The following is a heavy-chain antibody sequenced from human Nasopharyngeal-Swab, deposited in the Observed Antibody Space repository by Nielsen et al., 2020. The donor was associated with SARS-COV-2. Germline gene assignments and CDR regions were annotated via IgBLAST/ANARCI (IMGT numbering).Heavy chain of an antibody. CDR1: GFTFSSYS. Sequence: GESLKISCAASGFTFSSYSMNWVRQAPGKGLEWVSSISSSGSYIYYADSVKGRFTISRDNAKNSLYLQMNSLRAEDTAVYYCASGSGSPKGAGYWGQGTLVTVSS. CDR2: ISSSGSYI. D-gene: IGHD1-26*01. V-gene: IGHV3-21*01. CDR3: ASGSGSPKGAGY. J-gene: IGHJ4*02.